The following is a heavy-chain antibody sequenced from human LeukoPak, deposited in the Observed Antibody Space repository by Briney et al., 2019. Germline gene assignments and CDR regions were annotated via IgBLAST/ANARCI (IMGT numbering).Heavy chain of an antibody. CDR1: GFTFSSYA. J-gene: IGHJ3*02. V-gene: IGHV3-23*01. D-gene: IGHD1-7*01. CDR2: ISGSGGST. Sequence: PGGSLRLSCAAFGFTFSSYAMSWVRQAPGKGLEWVSAISGSGGSTYYADSVKGRFTISRDNSKNTLYLQMNSLRAEDTAVYYCAKGRGRLELQDAFDIWGQGTMVTVSS. CDR3: AKGRGRLELQDAFDI.